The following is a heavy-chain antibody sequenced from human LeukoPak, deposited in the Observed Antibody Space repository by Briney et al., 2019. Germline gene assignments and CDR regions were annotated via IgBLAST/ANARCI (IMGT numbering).Heavy chain of an antibody. Sequence: GGSLRISGAASGFTFSSYAMSWVRQAPGKGLDWVSAFSGSGGSTYYADSVKGRFTTSGDNSKNTLYLQMNSLRAEDTAVYYCAKALIYYDSSGYRNQPFDYWGQGTLVTVSS. CDR3: AKALIYYDSSGYRNQPFDY. D-gene: IGHD3-22*01. CDR1: GFTFSSYA. J-gene: IGHJ4*02. V-gene: IGHV3-23*01. CDR2: FSGSGGST.